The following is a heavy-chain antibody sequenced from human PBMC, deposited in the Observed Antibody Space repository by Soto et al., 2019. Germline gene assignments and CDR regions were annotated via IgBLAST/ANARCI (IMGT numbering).Heavy chain of an antibody. CDR1: GYTFTTYA. CDR2: INLDTGNT. J-gene: IGHJ3*01. D-gene: IGHD2-21*01. V-gene: IGHV1-3*05. Sequence: QVQLVQSGAEEKKPGASVKVSCKASGYTFTTYAMHWVRQAPGQSLEWMGWINLDTGNTRYSQRFQGRLTFTRDTSASTAYMELSSLTSDDTAVYLCTRGGVVVAHGQDARDVWGQGTMVTV. CDR3: TRGGVVVAHGQDARDV.